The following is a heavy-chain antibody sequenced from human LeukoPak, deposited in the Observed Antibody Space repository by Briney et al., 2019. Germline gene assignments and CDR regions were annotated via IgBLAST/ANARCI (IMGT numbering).Heavy chain of an antibody. CDR3: ARLLRLYGDYDFDY. V-gene: IGHV4-31*03. D-gene: IGHD4-17*01. J-gene: IGHJ4*02. CDR1: GGSISSGGYY. CDR2: IYYSGST. Sequence: SETLSLTCTVSGGSISSGGYYWSWIRQHPGKGLEWIGNIYYSGSTYYNPSLKSRVTISVDTSKNQFSLKLSSVTAADTAVYYCARLLRLYGDYDFDYWGQGTLVTVSS.